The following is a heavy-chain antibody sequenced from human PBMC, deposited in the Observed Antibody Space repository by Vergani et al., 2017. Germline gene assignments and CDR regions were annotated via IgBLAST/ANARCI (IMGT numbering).Heavy chain of an antibody. CDR3: ARDQVYSSSWYGHYYYGMDV. CDR1: GFTFSSYA. CDR2: ISYDGSNK. Sequence: QVQLVESGGGVVQPGRSLRLSCAASGFTFSSYAMHWVRQAPGKGLEWVAVISYDGSNKYYADSVKGRFTISRDNSKNTLYLQMNSLRAEDTAVYYCARDQVYSSSWYGHYYYGMDVWGQGP. J-gene: IGHJ6*02. D-gene: IGHD6-13*01. V-gene: IGHV3-30-3*01.